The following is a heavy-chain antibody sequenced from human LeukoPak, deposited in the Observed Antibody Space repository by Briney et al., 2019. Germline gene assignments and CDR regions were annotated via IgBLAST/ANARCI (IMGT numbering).Heavy chain of an antibody. D-gene: IGHD2/OR15-2a*01. CDR2: IKADGSGT. V-gene: IGHV3-43*02. CDR1: GFTIGPYA. CDR3: ATWAFYHNLDV. Sequence: GGALRLSCAASGFTIGPYAMYWVRQGPGRGLEWVSVIKADGSGTFYADSVRGRFTTSRDNSKNYLYLQMNSLTSEDTALYYCATWAFYHNLDVWGQGTTVIVSS. J-gene: IGHJ6*02.